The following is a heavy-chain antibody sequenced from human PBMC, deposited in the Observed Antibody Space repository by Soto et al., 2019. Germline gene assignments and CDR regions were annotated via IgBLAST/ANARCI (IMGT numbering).Heavy chain of an antibody. CDR3: ARELERVFDY. CDR2: IAYDRRNR. Sequence: QVQLVESGGGVVQPGRSLRLSCAASGFSFSSYAMRWVRQAPGKGLEWVAVIAYDRRNRYYADSVKGRFTISRDNSKNTLYLQMNSLRIEDTAVYYCARELERVFDYWGQGTLVTVSS. J-gene: IGHJ4*02. CDR1: GFSFSSYA. D-gene: IGHD1-1*01. V-gene: IGHV3-30*04.